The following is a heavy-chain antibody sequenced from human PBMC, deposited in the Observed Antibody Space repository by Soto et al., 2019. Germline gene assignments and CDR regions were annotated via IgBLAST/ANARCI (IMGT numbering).Heavy chain of an antibody. V-gene: IGHV3-23*01. J-gene: IGHJ4*02. CDR3: AKSYFDGSGFYLVWDH. D-gene: IGHD3-22*01. CDR1: GFTFNNYV. CDR2: ISGGGGTT. Sequence: PEGSLRLSCAASGFTFNNYVMSWVRQAPGKGLEWVSGISGGGGTTYYADSVKGRFSISRDNSKNTLYLQMNSLRAEDTAVYYCAKSYFDGSGFYLVWDHWGQGTLVTVSS.